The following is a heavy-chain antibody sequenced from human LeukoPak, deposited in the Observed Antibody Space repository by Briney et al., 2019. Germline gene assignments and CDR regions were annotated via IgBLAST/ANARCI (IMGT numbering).Heavy chain of an antibody. CDR1: GYTFTSYY. Sequence: ASVKVSCKASGYTFTSYYMHWVRQAPGQGLEWMGIINPSGGSTSYAQKFQGRVTMTRDTSTSTVYMELSSLRSEDTAVYYCASLEKRGYSYGYVSFVYWGQGTLVTVSS. CDR2: INPSGGST. V-gene: IGHV1-46*01. D-gene: IGHD5-18*01. CDR3: ASLEKRGYSYGYVSFVY. J-gene: IGHJ4*02.